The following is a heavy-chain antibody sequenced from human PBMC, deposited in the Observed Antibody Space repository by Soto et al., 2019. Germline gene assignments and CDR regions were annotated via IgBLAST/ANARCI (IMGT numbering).Heavy chain of an antibody. J-gene: IGHJ4*02. V-gene: IGHV3-23*01. Sequence: GGSLRLSCAASGFSFSNYVMSWVRQAPGKGLERVAAISGSGGSTYYADSVKGRFTISRDNSKNTLYLQMNSLRAEDTAVYYCAKEDCSGGSCYSGFYDYWGQGTLVTVSS. D-gene: IGHD2-15*01. CDR2: ISGSGGST. CDR1: GFSFSNYV. CDR3: AKEDCSGGSCYSGFYDY.